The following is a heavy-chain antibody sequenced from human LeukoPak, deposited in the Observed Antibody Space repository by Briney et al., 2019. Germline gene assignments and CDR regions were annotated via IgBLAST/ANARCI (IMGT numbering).Heavy chain of an antibody. CDR2: IKSKDDGATI. CDR1: GFTSSSYA. J-gene: IGHJ4*02. CDR3: TSVGYSDYVAAF. Sequence: PGGSLRLSRAASGFTSSSYAMSWVRQAPGKGLEWVGRIKSKDDGATIEYAAPVKGRFSISRDDSTSTLYLHMNSLKTEDTALYYCTSVGYSDYVAAFWGQGTLVTVSS. D-gene: IGHD1-26*01. V-gene: IGHV3-15*01.